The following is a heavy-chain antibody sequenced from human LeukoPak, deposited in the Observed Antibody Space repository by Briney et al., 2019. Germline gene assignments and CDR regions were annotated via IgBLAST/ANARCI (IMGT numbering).Heavy chain of an antibody. CDR2: TYYRSKWYN. CDR1: GDSVSSNSAA. CDR3: ARGWDIVATGYGYYYYGMDV. V-gene: IGHV6-1*01. Sequence: SQTLSLTCAISGDSVSSNSAAWNWIRQSPSRGLEWLGRTYYRSKWYNDYAVSVKSRITINPDTSKNQFSLQLNSVTPEDTAVYYCARGWDIVATGYGYYYYGMDVWGQGTTVTVSS. D-gene: IGHD5-12*01. J-gene: IGHJ6*02.